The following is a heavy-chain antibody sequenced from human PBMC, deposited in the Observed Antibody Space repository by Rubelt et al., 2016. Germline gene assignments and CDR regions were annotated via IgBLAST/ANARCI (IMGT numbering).Heavy chain of an antibody. V-gene: IGHV3-53*01. D-gene: IGHD6-13*01. J-gene: IGHJ4*02. CDR3: ARGISSWYRTFDY. Sequence: VQLQESGPGLVKPSGTLSLTCAVSGGSISSTNWWTWVRQPPGKGLEWVAVIYTGGSTKYADSVKGRFTTARDKSKNMLYLQMNSLRAEYTAVYYWARGISSWYRTFDYWGQGTLVTVSS. CDR1: GGSISSTNW. CDR2: IYTGGST.